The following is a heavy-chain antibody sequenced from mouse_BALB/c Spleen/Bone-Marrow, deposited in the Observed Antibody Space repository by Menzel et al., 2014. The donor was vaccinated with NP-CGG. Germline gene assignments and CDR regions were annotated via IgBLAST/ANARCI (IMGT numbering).Heavy chain of an antibody. D-gene: IGHD1-3*01. J-gene: IGHJ3*01. V-gene: IGHV1-69*02. CDR2: VDPSDGYT. CDR3: ARGGDNFAWFAY. CDR1: GYTFTTYW. Sequence: GAELVTPGASVKLSCKASGYTFTTYWMHWVKQRPGHGLEWIGQVDPSDGYTNYSQMFKGKATLTVDKSSCTAYMQLSSLSSEDSAVYYCARGGDNFAWFAYWGQGTLVTVSA.